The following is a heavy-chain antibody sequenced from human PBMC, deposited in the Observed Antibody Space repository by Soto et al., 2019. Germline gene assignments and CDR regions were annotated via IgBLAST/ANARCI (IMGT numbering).Heavy chain of an antibody. CDR2: MNPKIGSA. V-gene: IGHV1-8*01. CDR1: GYTFSNYD. J-gene: IGHJ4*02. D-gene: IGHD2-15*01. CDR3: ARDLGGWPDY. Sequence: ASVKVSCKTSGYTFSNYDINCVRQAAGQGLEWMGGMNPKIGSADYARNFQGRVTITRDTSASTAYMELSSLRSEDTAVYYCARDLGGWPDYWGQGTLVTVSS.